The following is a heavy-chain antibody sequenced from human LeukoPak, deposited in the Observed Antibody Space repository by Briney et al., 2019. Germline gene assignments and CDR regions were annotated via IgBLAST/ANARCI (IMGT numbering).Heavy chain of an antibody. V-gene: IGHV4-59*01. Sequence: PSETLSLTCTVSGGSITSYYLSWIRQPPGKGLEWIGYIYYSGSPNYNPSLKSRVTMSLDTSKNQFSLKLSSVSAADTAVYYCARYYDFWSGFDSWGQGTLVTVSS. J-gene: IGHJ5*01. CDR2: IYYSGSP. CDR3: ARYYDFWSGFDS. CDR1: GGSITSYY. D-gene: IGHD3-3*01.